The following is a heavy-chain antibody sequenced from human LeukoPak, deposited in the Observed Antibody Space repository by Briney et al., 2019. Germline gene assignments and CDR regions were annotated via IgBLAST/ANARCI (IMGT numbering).Heavy chain of an antibody. Sequence: PSETLSLTCAVYGGSFSGNYWTWIRQPPGKGLEWIGEINHSGSTYYNPSLKSRVTISVDTSKKQFSLKLNSVTAADTAVYYCAREVAASSWSYWGQGTLVTVSS. D-gene: IGHD6-13*01. J-gene: IGHJ4*02. CDR1: GGSFSGNY. V-gene: IGHV4-34*01. CDR2: INHSGST. CDR3: AREVAASSWSY.